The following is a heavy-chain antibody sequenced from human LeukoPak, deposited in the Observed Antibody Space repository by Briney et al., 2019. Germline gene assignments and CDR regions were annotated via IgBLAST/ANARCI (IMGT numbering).Heavy chain of an antibody. D-gene: IGHD6-13*01. CDR2: MRQDGDNI. Sequence: GGSLRLSCTVSGFTLSSYDMHWVRQAPGKGLEWVAVMRQDGDNIYYSDSVKGRFTITRDTSKKTLYLQLTSLRAEDTAVYYCASAAAAGLSHLWGQGTLVTVSS. CDR1: GFTLSSYD. CDR3: ASAAAAGLSHL. J-gene: IGHJ5*02. V-gene: IGHV3-33*01.